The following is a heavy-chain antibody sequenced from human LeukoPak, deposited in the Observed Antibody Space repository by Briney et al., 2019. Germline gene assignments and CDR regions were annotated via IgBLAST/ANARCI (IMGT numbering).Heavy chain of an antibody. CDR1: GGSFSGFS. D-gene: IGHD3-22*01. J-gene: IGHJ4*02. Sequence: LETLSLTCAVYGGSFSGFSWSWVRQSPGKGLEWIAEINHSGSTNYNPSLMSRVTISVDTSKNQFSLKLTSVTAADTAVYYCARLQDYYDRSLSFDYWGQGTLVTVSS. V-gene: IGHV4-34*01. CDR2: INHSGST. CDR3: ARLQDYYDRSLSFDY.